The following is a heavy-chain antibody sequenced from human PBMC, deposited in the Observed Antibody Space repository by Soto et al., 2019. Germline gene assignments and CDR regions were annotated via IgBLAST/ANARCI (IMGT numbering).Heavy chain of an antibody. CDR1: GFPFSNCA. CDR2: IKTSGDTT. V-gene: IGHV3-23*05. Sequence: EVQLLESGGDLVQPGGSLRLSCAASGFPFSNCAMSWVRQAPGKGLEWVSTIKTSGDTTFYADPVKGRFTTSRDDSKNTLYLQMNSLRAEDTATYYCTKDVTGDIGADFWGQGTPVTVSS. CDR3: TKDVTGDIGADF. J-gene: IGHJ4*02. D-gene: IGHD2-21*02.